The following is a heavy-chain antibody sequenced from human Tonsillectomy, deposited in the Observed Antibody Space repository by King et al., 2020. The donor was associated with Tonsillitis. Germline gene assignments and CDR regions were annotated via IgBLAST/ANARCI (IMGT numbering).Heavy chain of an antibody. Sequence: EVQLVESGGNLVQPRGSLRLSCSASGFTFSSYAMHWVRQAPGKGLEYVSAIGSNGGSTYYAESVKGRFTISRDNSKNTLYLQMSSLRAEDTAVYYCVKERSPRGAFDIWGRGTMVTVSS. CDR1: GFTFSSYA. D-gene: IGHD1-26*01. J-gene: IGHJ3*02. V-gene: IGHV3-64D*06. CDR3: VKERSPRGAFDI. CDR2: IGSNGGST.